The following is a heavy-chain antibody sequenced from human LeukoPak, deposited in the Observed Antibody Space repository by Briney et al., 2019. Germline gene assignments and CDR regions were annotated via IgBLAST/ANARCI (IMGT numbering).Heavy chain of an antibody. CDR1: GFTFSSYS. CDR2: ISSSSSTI. Sequence: GGSLRLSCAASGFTFSSYSMNWVRQAPGKGLEWVSYISSSSSTIYYADSVKGRFTITRDNAKNSLYLQMNSLRAEDTAVYYCARDLVPAAPYYFDYWGQGTLVTVSS. J-gene: IGHJ4*02. CDR3: ARDLVPAAPYYFDY. V-gene: IGHV3-48*01. D-gene: IGHD2-2*01.